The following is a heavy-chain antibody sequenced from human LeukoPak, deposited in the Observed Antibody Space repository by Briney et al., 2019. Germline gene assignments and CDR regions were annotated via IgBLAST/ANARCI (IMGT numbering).Heavy chain of an antibody. J-gene: IGHJ6*02. CDR2: LYYMRGA. CDR3: ARELVYMVRGAENYYYGMDV. D-gene: IGHD3-10*01. V-gene: IGHV4-59*01. CDR1: GGSISGYY. Sequence: SETLSLTCTVSGGSISGYYWSWSRQPPGKGVEWIGNLYYMRGAWYKSSLKSRVTTSVDTSRNEFSLKLSSVTAADTAVYHCARELVYMVRGAENYYYGMDVWGQGTTVTVSS.